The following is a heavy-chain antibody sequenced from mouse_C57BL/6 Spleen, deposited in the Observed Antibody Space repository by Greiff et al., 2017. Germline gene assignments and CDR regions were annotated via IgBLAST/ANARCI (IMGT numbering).Heavy chain of an antibody. V-gene: IGHV1-72*01. CDR2: IDPNSGGT. CDR3: AREDYYGSSYWYFDV. Sequence: VQLQQPGAELVKPGASVKLSCKASGYTFTSYCMHWVKQRPGRGLEWIGRIDPNSGGTKYNEKFKSKATLTVDKHSSTAKMQLRSLTSEDSAVDYCAREDYYGSSYWYFDVWGRGTTITVTS. D-gene: IGHD1-1*01. CDR1: GYTFTSYC. J-gene: IGHJ1*03.